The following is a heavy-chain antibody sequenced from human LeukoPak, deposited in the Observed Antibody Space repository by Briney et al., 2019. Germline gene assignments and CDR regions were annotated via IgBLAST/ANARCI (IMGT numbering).Heavy chain of an antibody. J-gene: IGHJ5*02. D-gene: IGHD2-2*01. CDR3: ATTTDIVVVPAANT. CDR1: GYTFTDHY. CDR2: INPNSGGT. Sequence: ASVKVSCKAFGYTFTDHYMHWVRQAPGQGLEWMGWINPNSGGTNYAQKFQGRVTMTRDTSISTAYMELSRLRSDDTAVYYCATTTDIVVVPAANTWGQGTLVTVSS. V-gene: IGHV1-2*02.